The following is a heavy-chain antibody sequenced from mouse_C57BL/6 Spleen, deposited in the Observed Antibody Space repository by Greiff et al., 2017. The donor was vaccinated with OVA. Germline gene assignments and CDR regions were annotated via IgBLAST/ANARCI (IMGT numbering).Heavy chain of an antibody. V-gene: IGHV14-4*01. D-gene: IGHD2-12*01. CDR1: GFNIKDDY. Sequence: EVHLVESGAELVRPGASVKLSCTASGFNIKDDYMHWVKQRPEQGLEWIGWIDPENGDTEYASKFQGKATITADTSSNTAYLQLSSLTSEDTAVYYCTLKLPYEGYWGQGTTLTVSS. J-gene: IGHJ2*01. CDR2: IDPENGDT. CDR3: TLKLPYEGY.